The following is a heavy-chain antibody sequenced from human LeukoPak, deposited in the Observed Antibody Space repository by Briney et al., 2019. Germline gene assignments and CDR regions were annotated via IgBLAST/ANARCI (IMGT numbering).Heavy chain of an antibody. CDR2: INPNSGGT. Sequence: GASVKVSCKASGYTFTSYGISWVRQAPRQGLEWMGWINPNSGGTNYAQKFQGRVTMTRDTSISTAYMELSRLRSDDTAVYYCARDRIRTTVIALGYWGQGTLVTVSS. CDR1: GYTFTSYG. CDR3: ARDRIRTTVIALGY. D-gene: IGHD4-17*01. J-gene: IGHJ4*02. V-gene: IGHV1-2*02.